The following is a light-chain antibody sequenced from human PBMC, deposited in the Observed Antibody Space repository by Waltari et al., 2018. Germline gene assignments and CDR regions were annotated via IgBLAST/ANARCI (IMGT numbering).Light chain of an antibody. CDR3: QVWDSSRHHVI. J-gene: IGLJ2*01. V-gene: IGLV3-21*04. CDR2: YDT. Sequence: SYMLTQPPSVSVAPGQTARITCGVDDIGERSLHWCQQRPGQAPVSVLYYDTDRPSGIPDRFSGSHSGDTATLIISRVEAGDEADYYCQVWDSSRHHVIFGGGTRLTVL. CDR1: DIGERS.